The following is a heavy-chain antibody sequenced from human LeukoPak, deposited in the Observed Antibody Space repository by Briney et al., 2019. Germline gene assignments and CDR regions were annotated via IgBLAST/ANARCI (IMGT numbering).Heavy chain of an antibody. J-gene: IGHJ4*02. CDR2: ISAYNGKT. Sequence: ASVKVSCKASGCTFTSYGISWVRQAPGQGLEWMGWISAYNGKTNYAQNLQGRVTMTTDTSTSTAYMELRSLRSDDTAVYYCARWYDFWSGYNLDFDYWGQGTLVTVSS. CDR3: ARWYDFWSGYNLDFDY. V-gene: IGHV1-18*01. D-gene: IGHD3-3*01. CDR1: GCTFTSYG.